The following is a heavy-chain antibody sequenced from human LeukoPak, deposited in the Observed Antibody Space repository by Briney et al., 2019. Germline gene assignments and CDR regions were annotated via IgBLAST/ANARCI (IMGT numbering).Heavy chain of an antibody. CDR3: ARRAGSYLYYYYGMDV. D-gene: IGHD3-16*02. J-gene: IGHJ6*04. Sequence: ASVKVSCKASGYTFTSYGISWVQQAPGQGLEWMGWISAYNGNTNYAQKLQGRVTMTTDTSTSTAYMELRSLRSDDTAVYYCARRAGSYLYYYYGMDVWGKGTTVTVSS. V-gene: IGHV1-18*04. CDR1: GYTFTSYG. CDR2: ISAYNGNT.